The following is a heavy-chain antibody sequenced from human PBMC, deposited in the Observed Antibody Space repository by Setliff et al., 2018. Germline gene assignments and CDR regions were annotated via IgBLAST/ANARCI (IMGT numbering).Heavy chain of an antibody. J-gene: IGHJ6*02. CDR2: IIPILGIA. D-gene: IGHD3-22*01. CDR1: GGTFSSYA. Sequence: SVKVSCKASGGTFSSYAISWVRQAPGQGLEWMGGIIPILGIANYAQKFQGRVTITADKSTSTAYMELSSLRSEDTAVYYCARIGITMIVVVNPSLFYGMDVWGQGTTVTSP. CDR3: ARIGITMIVVVNPSLFYGMDV. V-gene: IGHV1-69*10.